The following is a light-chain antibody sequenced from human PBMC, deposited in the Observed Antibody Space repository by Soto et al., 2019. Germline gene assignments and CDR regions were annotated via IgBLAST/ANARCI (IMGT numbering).Light chain of an antibody. CDR3: NSYTSSSTLV. CDR2: EVT. J-gene: IGLJ2*01. V-gene: IGLV2-14*01. Sequence: QSALTQPASVSGSPGQPITISCTGTSSDVGAYNYVSWYQQHPGKAPKLMIYEVTNRPSGVSNRFSGSKSGNTASLTISGLQAEDEADYYCNSYTSSSTLVFGGGTKPTVL. CDR1: SSDVGAYNY.